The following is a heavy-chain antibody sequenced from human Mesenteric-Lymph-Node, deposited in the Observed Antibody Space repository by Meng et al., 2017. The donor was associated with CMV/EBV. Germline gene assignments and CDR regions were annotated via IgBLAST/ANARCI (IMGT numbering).Heavy chain of an antibody. D-gene: IGHD3-3*01. CDR1: GITVSSSY. CDR2: IYSGGST. V-gene: IGHV3-53*01. CDR3: ARKSAFGVVTAYFMDV. J-gene: IGHJ6*02. Sequence: GGSLRLSCAVSGITVSSSYMSWVRQAPGKGLEWVSLIYSGGSTYYADSVKGRFTISRDNSKNTLYLQMNSLRAEDTAVYYCARKSAFGVVTAYFMDVWGQGTTVTVSS.